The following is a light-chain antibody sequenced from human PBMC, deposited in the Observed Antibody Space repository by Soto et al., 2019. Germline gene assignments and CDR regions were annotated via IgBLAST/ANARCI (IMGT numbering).Light chain of an antibody. V-gene: IGKV3-20*01. J-gene: IGKJ2*01. CDR3: QQYGSSSYT. CDR2: SAS. CDR1: QSVSSSY. Sequence: EIVLTQSPGTLSLSPGERATLSCRASQSVSSSYLGWYQQKPGQAPRLLIYSASSSDTGIPDRLSDSGSGTDFTLTISILEPEDFAVYYCQQYGSSSYTFGQGTKLEIK.